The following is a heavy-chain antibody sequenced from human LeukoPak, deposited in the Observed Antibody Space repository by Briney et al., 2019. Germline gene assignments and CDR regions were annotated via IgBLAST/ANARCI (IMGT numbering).Heavy chain of an antibody. CDR3: AKDRIQRPEGPFDY. CDR1: GFSFDDYA. J-gene: IGHJ4*02. D-gene: IGHD1-1*01. Sequence: QSGGSLRLSCAASGFSFDDYAMHWVRQAPGKGLEWVSGISWNSGSIGYADSVKGRFTISRDNAKNSLYLQMNSLRAEDTALYYCAKDRIQRPEGPFDYWGQGTLVTVSS. V-gene: IGHV3-9*01. CDR2: ISWNSGSI.